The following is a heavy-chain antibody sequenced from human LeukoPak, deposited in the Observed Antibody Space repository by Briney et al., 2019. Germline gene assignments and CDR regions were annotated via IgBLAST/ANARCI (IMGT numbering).Heavy chain of an antibody. CDR3: ARNSTVTSPSTGYFDY. D-gene: IGHD4-17*01. J-gene: IGHJ4*02. CDR2: VYYSGST. CDR1: GYSISSGDY. Sequence: SETLSLTCAVSGYSISSGDYWGWIRPPPGRGLEGIGSVYYSGSTHYNPSLKSRVTISVDRSRNKFSLRLSSVTAADTAVYYFARNSTVTSPSTGYFDYWGQGTLATVSS. V-gene: IGHV4-38-2*01.